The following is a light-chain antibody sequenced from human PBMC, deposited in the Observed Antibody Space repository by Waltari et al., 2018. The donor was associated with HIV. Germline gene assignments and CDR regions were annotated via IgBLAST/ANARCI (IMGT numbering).Light chain of an antibody. Sequence: QSVLTQPPSVSGAPGQRVTISCTGSMSNIGVIYVVHWHQQLPGAAPKLLIYDTNTRPSGVPDRFSGSKSGTSASLAIAGLQADDEAVYYCQTFDTSLSGFVVFGGGTKLTVL. V-gene: IGLV1-40*01. CDR3: QTFDTSLSGFVV. J-gene: IGLJ2*01. CDR1: MSNIGVIYV. CDR2: DTN.